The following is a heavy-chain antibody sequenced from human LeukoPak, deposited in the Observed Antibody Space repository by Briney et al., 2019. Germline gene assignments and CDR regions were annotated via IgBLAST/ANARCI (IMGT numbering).Heavy chain of an antibody. CDR3: ARQQLAFYNWFDP. D-gene: IGHD6-13*01. V-gene: IGHV4-34*01. J-gene: IGHJ5*02. CDR1: GGSFSGYY. Sequence: PSETLSLTCAVYGGSFSGYYWSWIRQPPGKGLEWIGEINHSGSTYYNPSLKSRVTISVDTSKNQFSLKLSSVTAADTAVYYCARQQLAFYNWFDPWGQGTLVTVSS. CDR2: INHSGST.